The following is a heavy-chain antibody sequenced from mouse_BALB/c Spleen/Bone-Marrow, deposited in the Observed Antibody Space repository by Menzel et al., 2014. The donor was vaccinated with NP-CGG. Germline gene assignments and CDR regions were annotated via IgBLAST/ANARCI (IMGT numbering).Heavy chain of an antibody. CDR1: GFNIKDTY. CDR3: VRAARTFDY. D-gene: IGHD3-1*01. J-gene: IGHJ2*01. V-gene: IGHV14-3*02. Sequence: LVESGAELVKPGASVKLSCTASGFNIKDTYIHWVKQRPEQGPEWIGRIDPANADTNYGPKFQGKATITADTSSNTVYLQFISLTSEDTAIYYCVRAARTFDYWGQGTTLTVSS. CDR2: IDPANADT.